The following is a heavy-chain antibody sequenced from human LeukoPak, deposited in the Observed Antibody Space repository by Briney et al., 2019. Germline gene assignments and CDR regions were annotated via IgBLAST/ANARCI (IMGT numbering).Heavy chain of an antibody. CDR3: ARREPLWFGESNPPDY. CDR1: GYSFTSYW. Sequence: GESLKISCKGSGYSFTSYWIGWVRQMPGKGLEWMEIIYPGDSETRYSPSFQGQVTISADKSISTAYLQWSSLKASDTAMYYCARREPLWFGESNPPDYWGQGTLVIVSS. D-gene: IGHD3-10*01. CDR2: IYPGDSET. V-gene: IGHV5-51*01. J-gene: IGHJ4*02.